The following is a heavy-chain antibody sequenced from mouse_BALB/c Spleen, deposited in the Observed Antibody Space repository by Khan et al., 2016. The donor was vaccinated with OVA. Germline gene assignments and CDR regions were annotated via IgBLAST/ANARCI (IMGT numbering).Heavy chain of an antibody. CDR1: GYTFTDYN. CDR3: ARGGYGGFAY. J-gene: IGHJ3*01. Sequence: VRLQQSGPELVKPGASVKIPCKASGYTFTDYNMDWVKQSHGKSLEWIGDINPNNGDTFYNQKFKGKATLTVDKSSSTAYMELRSLTYEDTAVYCCARGGYGGFAYWGQGTLVTVSA. CDR2: INPNNGDT. V-gene: IGHV1-18*01. D-gene: IGHD1-1*01.